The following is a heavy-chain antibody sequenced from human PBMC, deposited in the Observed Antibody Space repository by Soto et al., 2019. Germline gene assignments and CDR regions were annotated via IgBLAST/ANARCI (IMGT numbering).Heavy chain of an antibody. CDR2: IYYSGST. CDR3: ARGNLASRLRSNIVVVPAEPWFDP. J-gene: IGHJ5*02. CDR1: GGSISSSSYY. V-gene: IGHV4-39*07. D-gene: IGHD2-2*01. Sequence: SETLSLTCTVSGGSISSSSYYWGWIRQPPGKGLEWIGSIYYSGSTYYNPSLKSRVTISVDKSKNQFSLKLSSVTAADTAVYYCARGNLASRLRSNIVVVPAEPWFDPWGQGTLVTVSS.